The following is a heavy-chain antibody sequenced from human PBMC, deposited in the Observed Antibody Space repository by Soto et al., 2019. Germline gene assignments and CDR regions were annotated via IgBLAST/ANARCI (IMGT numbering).Heavy chain of an antibody. J-gene: IGHJ5*02. CDR1: GGTVASSHW. CDR3: AREIVTAGGNNYFDP. Sequence: QVQLQESGPRLVKPSESLSLTCGVSGGTVASSHWWSWVRQSPGRGLEWIGNVYHTGDTNFNPSRQSRVTFSVDKSNNQFSLRLTSVPAADTAVYFCAREIVTAGGNNYFDPWGPGTLVTVSS. D-gene: IGHD2-21*02. CDR2: VYHTGDT. V-gene: IGHV4-4*02.